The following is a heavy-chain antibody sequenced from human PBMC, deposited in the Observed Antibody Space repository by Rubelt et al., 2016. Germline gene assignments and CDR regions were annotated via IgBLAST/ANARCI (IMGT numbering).Heavy chain of an antibody. CDR1: GDSISGSSHY. V-gene: IGHV4-39*02. CDR3: ATCSPPSISAYQDY. Sequence: QLQLQESGPGLVKPSETLSLTCSVSGDSISGSSHYWAWIRQPPERGLEYLGSVYYTGNPYHTPSFKSRVTISVDTSENRFSLRLTAVTAADTAVDYWATCSPPSISAYQDYWGQGILVAVSS. D-gene: IGHD3-3*02. J-gene: IGHJ4*02. CDR2: VYYTGNP.